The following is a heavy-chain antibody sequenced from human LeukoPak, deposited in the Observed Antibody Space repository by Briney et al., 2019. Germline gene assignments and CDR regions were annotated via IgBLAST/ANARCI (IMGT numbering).Heavy chain of an antibody. CDR2: IYYSGST. J-gene: IGHJ4*02. V-gene: IGHV4-59*01. CDR3: ARGIIGDWGYYFDY. D-gene: IGHD2-21*02. Sequence: SETLSLTCTVSGGSISSYYWSWIRQPPGKGLEWIGYIYYSGSTNYNPSLKSRVTISVDTSKNQFSLKLSSVTAADTAVYYCARGIIGDWGYYFDYWGQGTLVTVSS. CDR1: GGSISSYY.